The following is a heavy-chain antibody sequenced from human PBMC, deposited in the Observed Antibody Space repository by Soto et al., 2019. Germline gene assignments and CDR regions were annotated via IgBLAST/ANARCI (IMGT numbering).Heavy chain of an antibody. CDR2: LSSGSFYI. D-gene: IGHD3-3*01. J-gene: IGHJ6*02. CDR1: GFPFDSYS. Sequence: GGSLRLSCAVPGFPFDSYSMSWVRQAPGQGLEWLASLSSGSFYIFHADSIRGRFTIPRDDAKNLLFLQMNSLTIEDTATYYCAREANTIYAPHGLDVWGQGTAVTVSS. CDR3: AREANTIYAPHGLDV. V-gene: IGHV3-21*01.